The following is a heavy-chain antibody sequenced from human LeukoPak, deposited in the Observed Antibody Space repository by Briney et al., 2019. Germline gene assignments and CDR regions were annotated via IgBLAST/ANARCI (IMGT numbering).Heavy chain of an antibody. CDR1: GGSFSGYY. J-gene: IGHJ5*02. CDR2: MSESGGT. Sequence: SETLSLTCAVSGGSFSGYYWSWIRQPPGKGLEWIGEMSESGGTTYNPSLKSRVTISVDTSKNQFSLKLTSVTAADTAVYYCARGLRAARLASWGQGTLVTASS. CDR3: ARGLRAARLAS. D-gene: IGHD6-6*01. V-gene: IGHV4-34*01.